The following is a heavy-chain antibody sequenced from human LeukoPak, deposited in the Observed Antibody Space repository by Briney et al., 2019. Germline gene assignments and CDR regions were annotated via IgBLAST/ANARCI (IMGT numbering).Heavy chain of an antibody. CDR1: GDSISRGGYY. CDR3: ARDLRGIRGVGSNWFDP. CDR2: IFYSGST. D-gene: IGHD3-10*01. V-gene: IGHV4-31*03. Sequence: SEILSLTCSVSGDSISRGGYYWSWIRQHPGKGLEWIGYIFYSGSTYYNPSLKSRLNISVDTSKNQFSLMLTSVTAADTAVYYCARDLRGIRGVGSNWFDPWGQGTLVTVSS. J-gene: IGHJ5*02.